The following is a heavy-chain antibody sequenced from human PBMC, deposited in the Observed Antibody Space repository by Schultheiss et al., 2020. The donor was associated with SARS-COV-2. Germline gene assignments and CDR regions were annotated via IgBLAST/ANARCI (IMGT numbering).Heavy chain of an antibody. CDR3: SRVYCDSITCYGTGMDV. V-gene: IGHV3-15*01. J-gene: IGHJ6*02. D-gene: IGHD2-2*01. CDR2: IKSKTDGGTT. CDR1: GFTFSSYW. Sequence: GGSLRLSCAASGFTFSSYWMSWVRQAPGKGLEWVGHIKSKTDGGTTDYAAPVKGRFTISRDDSKNTAYLQMNSLKSDDTAVYYCSRVYCDSITCYGTGMDVWGQGTTVTVSS.